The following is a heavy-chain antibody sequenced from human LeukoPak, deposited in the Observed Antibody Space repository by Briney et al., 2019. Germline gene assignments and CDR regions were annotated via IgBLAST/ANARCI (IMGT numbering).Heavy chain of an antibody. D-gene: IGHD3-3*01. V-gene: IGHV1-24*01. CDR3: ATNRQIMILGVVIMPAFDI. CDR2: FDVEDGEI. CDR1: GYTLTHLS. Sequence: GASVNLSCKVSGYTLTHLSVHWGRQAPGKGLEWMGGFDVEDGEIIYSQKFQGRVTMTEDTSTDTAYMELSSLRSEDTAVYYCATNRQIMILGVVIMPAFDIWGQGTMVTVSS. J-gene: IGHJ3*02.